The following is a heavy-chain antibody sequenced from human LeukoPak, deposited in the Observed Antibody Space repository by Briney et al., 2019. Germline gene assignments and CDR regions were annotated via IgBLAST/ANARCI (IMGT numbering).Heavy chain of an antibody. J-gene: IGHJ3*02. CDR2: IIPIFGTA. CDR3: AKHETRCSSTSCSGSDDAFDI. D-gene: IGHD2-2*01. V-gene: IGHV1-69*05. CDR1: GGTFSSYA. Sequence: ASVKVSCKASGGTFSSYAISWVRQAPGQGLEWMGGIIPIFGTANYAQKFQGRVTITTDESTSTAYMELSSLRSEDTAVYYCAKHETRCSSTSCSGSDDAFDIWGQGTMVTVSS.